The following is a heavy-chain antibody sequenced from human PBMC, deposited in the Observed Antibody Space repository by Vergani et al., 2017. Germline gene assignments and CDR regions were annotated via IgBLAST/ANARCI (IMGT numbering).Heavy chain of an antibody. CDR1: GYSFTSYW. CDR3: ARDSGSYPKGVDAFDI. V-gene: IGHV5-10-1*01. CDR2: IDPSDSYT. Sequence: EVQLVQSGAEVKKPGESLRISCKGSGYSFTSYWISWVRQMPGKGLEWMGRIDPSDSYTNYSPSFQGHVTISADKSISTAYLQWSSLKASDTAVYYCARDSGSYPKGVDAFDIWGQGTMVTVSS. D-gene: IGHD1-26*01. J-gene: IGHJ3*02.